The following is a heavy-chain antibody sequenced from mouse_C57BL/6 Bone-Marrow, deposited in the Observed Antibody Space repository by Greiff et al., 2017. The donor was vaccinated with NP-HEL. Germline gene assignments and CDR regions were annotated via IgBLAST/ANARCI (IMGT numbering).Heavy chain of an antibody. J-gene: IGHJ2*01. D-gene: IGHD2-1*01. V-gene: IGHV5-9-1*02. Sequence: EVQLVESGEGLVKPGGSLKLSCAASGFTFSSYAMSWVRQTPEKRLEWVAYISSGGDYIYYADTVKGRFTISRDNARNTLYLQMSSLKSEDTAMYYCTRESDYYGNYGYWGQGTTLTVSS. CDR3: TRESDYYGNYGY. CDR1: GFTFSSYA. CDR2: ISSGGDYI.